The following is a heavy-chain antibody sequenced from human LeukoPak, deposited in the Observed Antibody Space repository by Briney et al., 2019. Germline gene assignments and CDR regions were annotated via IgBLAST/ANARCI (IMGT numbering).Heavy chain of an antibody. V-gene: IGHV3-20*04. CDR2: INWIGGST. J-gene: IGHJ4*02. Sequence: GGSLRLSCAASGFTFDDYAMTWVRQAPGKGLEWVSGINWIGGSTYYADSVKGRLIISRDNSKNTLGLQMNSLRDEDTAIYYCARGTLAGYFLGYWGRGTLVTVSS. D-gene: IGHD6-19*01. CDR1: GFTFDDYA. CDR3: ARGTLAGYFLGY.